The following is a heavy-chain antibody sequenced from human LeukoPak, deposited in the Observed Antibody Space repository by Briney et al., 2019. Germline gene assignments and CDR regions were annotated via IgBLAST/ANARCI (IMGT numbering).Heavy chain of an antibody. J-gene: IGHJ5*02. V-gene: IGHV3-23*01. CDR1: GFTFSSYA. CDR2: ISGGGGST. D-gene: IGHD2/OR15-2a*01. Sequence: GGSLRLSCAASGFTFSSYAMSWVRPSPGKGREWVSAISGGGGSTYYAASVKGRFTISRDNSKNTLYLQMNSLRAEDTAVYYCAKDLSIYLDFRGFDPWARDPWSPSPQ. CDR3: AKDLSIYLDFRGFDP.